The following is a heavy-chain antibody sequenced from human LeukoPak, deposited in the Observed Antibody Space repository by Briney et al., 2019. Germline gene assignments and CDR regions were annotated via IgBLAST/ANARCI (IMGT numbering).Heavy chain of an antibody. CDR2: IYYSGST. CDR3: ARGLGRRSNDY. CDR1: GGSISSGGYY. V-gene: IGHV4-31*03. Sequence: PSETLSLTCTVSGGSISSGGYYWSWIRHPPGKGLEWIGYIYYSGSTYYNPSLKSRVTISVDTSKNQFSLKRSSVTAADTAVYYCARGLGRRSNDYWGQGTLVTVSS. J-gene: IGHJ4*02.